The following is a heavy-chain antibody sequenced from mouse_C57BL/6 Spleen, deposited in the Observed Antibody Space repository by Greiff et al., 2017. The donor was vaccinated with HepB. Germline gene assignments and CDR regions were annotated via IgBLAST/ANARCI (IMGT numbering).Heavy chain of an antibody. CDR1: GYTFTSYW. J-gene: IGHJ2*01. Sequence: QVQLQQPGAELVMPGASVKLSCKASGYTFTSYWMHWVKQRPGQGLEWIGEIDPSDSYTNYNQKFKGKSTLTVDKSSSTAYMQLSSLTSEDSAVYYCASGYAYFDDWGQGTTLTVSS. CDR3: ASGYAYFDD. CDR2: IDPSDSYT. V-gene: IGHV1-69*01. D-gene: IGHD3-1*01.